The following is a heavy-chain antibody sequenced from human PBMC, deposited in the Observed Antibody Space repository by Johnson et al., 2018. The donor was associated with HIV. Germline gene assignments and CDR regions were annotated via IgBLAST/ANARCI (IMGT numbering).Heavy chain of an antibody. D-gene: IGHD6-13*01. CDR2: ISGSGGST. J-gene: IGHJ3*02. V-gene: IGHV3-23*04. CDR1: GFTFNSYA. CDR3: AKHSSSWYDDAFDI. Sequence: VQLVESGGGLIQPGGSLRLSCAASGFTFNSYAMSWVRQGPGQGLAWVAAISGSGGSTYYADSVKGRFTISRDNSKNTLFLQMNSMRAEDTAVYYCAKHSSSWYDDAFDIWGQGTMVTVSS.